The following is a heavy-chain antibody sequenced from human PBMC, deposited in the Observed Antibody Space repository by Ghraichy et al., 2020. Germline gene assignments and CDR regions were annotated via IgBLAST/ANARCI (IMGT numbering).Heavy chain of an antibody. CDR2: ISGSGGST. Sequence: GGSLRLSCAASGFTFSSYAMSWVRQAPGKGLEWVSAISGSGGSTYYADSVKGRFTISRDNSKNTLYLQMNSLRAEDTAVYYCAKAWYDFWSGYRFDYWGQGTLVTVSS. CDR1: GFTFSSYA. J-gene: IGHJ4*02. CDR3: AKAWYDFWSGYRFDY. V-gene: IGHV3-23*01. D-gene: IGHD3-3*01.